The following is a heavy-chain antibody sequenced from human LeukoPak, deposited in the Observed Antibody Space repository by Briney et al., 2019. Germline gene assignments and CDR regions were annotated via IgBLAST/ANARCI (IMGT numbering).Heavy chain of an antibody. CDR1: GGSISSYY. V-gene: IGHV4-59*12. CDR2: IHYSGTT. J-gene: IGHJ5*02. Sequence: SETLPLTCTVSGGSISSYYWSWIRQPPGKGLEWIGYIHYSGTTNYNPSLKSRVTISVDTSKNQFSLKLSSVTAADTAVYYCARICPGDYDILTGSDRRFDPWGQGTLVTVSS. D-gene: IGHD3-9*01. CDR3: ARICPGDYDILTGSDRRFDP.